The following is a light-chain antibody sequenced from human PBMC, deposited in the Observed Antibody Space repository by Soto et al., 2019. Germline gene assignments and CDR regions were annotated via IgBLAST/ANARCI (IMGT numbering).Light chain of an antibody. CDR1: SSDVGGYNY. J-gene: IGLJ6*01. CDR2: EVT. CDR3: ASYAGTKLFV. V-gene: IGLV2-8*01. Sequence: QSALIQPPSASGSPGQSLTISCTGTSSDVGGYNYVSWYQQRPGKAPKLVIYEVTKRPSGVPDRFSGSKSGSTASLTVSGLQADDEAEYYCASYAGTKLFVFGSGTKLTVL.